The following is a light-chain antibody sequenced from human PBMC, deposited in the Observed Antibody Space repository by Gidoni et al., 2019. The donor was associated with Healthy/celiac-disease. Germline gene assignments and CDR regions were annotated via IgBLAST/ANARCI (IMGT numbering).Light chain of an antibody. Sequence: EIVMTQSPAPLSVSPGERATLSCRASQSVSSNLAWYQQKPGQAPRLLIYGGSGSGTEFTLTISSLQSEDFAVYYCQQYNNGPTFGQGTKVEIK. V-gene: IGKV3-15*01. CDR1: QSVSSN. CDR2: G. J-gene: IGKJ1*01. CDR3: QQYNNGPT.